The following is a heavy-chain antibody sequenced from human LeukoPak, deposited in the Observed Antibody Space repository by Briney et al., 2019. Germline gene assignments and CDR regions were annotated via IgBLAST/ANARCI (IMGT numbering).Heavy chain of an antibody. CDR1: GFTVSSNY. D-gene: IGHD1-26*01. Sequence: GSLRLSCAASGFTVSSNYMIWVRQAPGKGLEWVSVIYSAGSTYYADSVKGRFTISRDNSKNTLYLQMNSLRAEDTAVYYCAREPSGTYWLDYWGQGTLVTVSS. J-gene: IGHJ4*02. CDR3: AREPSGTYWLDY. V-gene: IGHV3-66*02. CDR2: IYSAGST.